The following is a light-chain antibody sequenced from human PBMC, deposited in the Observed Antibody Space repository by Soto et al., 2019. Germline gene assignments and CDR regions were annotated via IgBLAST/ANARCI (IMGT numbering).Light chain of an antibody. CDR2: EVN. CDR3: GSYADSNNYV. J-gene: IGLJ1*01. CDR1: SSDVGSYNY. Sequence: QSALTQPPSASGSPGQSVTISCTGTSSDVGSYNYVSWYQHPPGKAPKVMIYEVNKRPSGVPDRFSGSKSGNTASLTVSGLQAEDEADYYCGSYADSNNYVFGTGTKLTVL. V-gene: IGLV2-8*01.